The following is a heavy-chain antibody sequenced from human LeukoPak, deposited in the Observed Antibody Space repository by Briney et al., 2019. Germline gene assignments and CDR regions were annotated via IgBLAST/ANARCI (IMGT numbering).Heavy chain of an antibody. CDR1: GYTFTSYG. D-gene: IGHD6-19*01. CDR2: ISAYNGNT. J-gene: IGHJ6*02. CDR3: ARVSRSSGWYLGRYYYYGMDV. Sequence: ASVTVSCKASGYTFTSYGISWVRQAPGQGLEWMGWISAYNGNTNYAQKLQGRVTMTTDTSTSTAYMELRSLRSDDTAVYYCARVSRSSGWYLGRYYYYGMDVWGQGTTVTVSS. V-gene: IGHV1-18*01.